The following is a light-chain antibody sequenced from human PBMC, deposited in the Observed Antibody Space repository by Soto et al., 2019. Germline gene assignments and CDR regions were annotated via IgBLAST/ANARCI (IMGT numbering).Light chain of an antibody. CDR2: DAS. V-gene: IGKV1-9*01. Sequence: DIQLTQSPTFLSASAGDRVSITCRASQDIRRYLVWYQQKPGKAPNLLIYDASSLQTGVPSRFRGSGSGTEFTLTITRLKHEDFATYYCRHLYTFCKGTKVNI. J-gene: IGKJ2*01. CDR3: RHLYT. CDR1: QDIRRY.